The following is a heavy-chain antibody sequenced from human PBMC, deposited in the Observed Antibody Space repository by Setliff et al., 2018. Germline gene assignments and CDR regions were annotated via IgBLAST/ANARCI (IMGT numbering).Heavy chain of an antibody. CDR1: GDSVSSNSAA. V-gene: IGHV6-1*01. Sequence: SQTLSLTCVISGDSVSSNSAAWNWIRQSPSRGLEWLGRTYYRSKWYNDYAVSVKSRITVNPDTSKNQFSLQLSSVTAADTAVYYCARGRIAAALYYFDYWGQGTLVTVSS. J-gene: IGHJ4*02. CDR3: ARGRIAAALYYFDY. D-gene: IGHD6-13*01. CDR2: TYYRSKWYN.